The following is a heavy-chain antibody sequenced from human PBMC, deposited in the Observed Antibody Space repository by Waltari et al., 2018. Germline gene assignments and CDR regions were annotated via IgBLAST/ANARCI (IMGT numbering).Heavy chain of an antibody. J-gene: IGHJ4*02. CDR2: INHRGNI. CDR3: ARNSRDGYRLPGIIAY. Sequence: QVQLQQWGARLLKPSETLSLTCAASGGSFSGHYWAWIRQAPGKGLEWIGEINHRGNINHNPSHKSRVTISVDTSKSQFSLSLNSVTAADTAVYYCARNSRDGYRLPGIIAYWGQGSLVTVSS. V-gene: IGHV4-34*02. CDR1: GGSFSGHY. D-gene: IGHD2-21*01.